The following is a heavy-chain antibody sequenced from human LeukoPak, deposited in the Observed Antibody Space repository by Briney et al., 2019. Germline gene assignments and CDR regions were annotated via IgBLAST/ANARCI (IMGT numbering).Heavy chain of an antibody. CDR3: ARDRYDSSGYYYVDAFDI. CDR1: GGSISSGGYY. CDR2: IYYSGST. J-gene: IGHJ3*02. Sequence: SETLSLTCTVSGGSISSGGYYWSWIRQHPGKGLEWIGYIYYSGSTYYNPSLKSRVTISVDTSKNQFSLKLSSVTAADTAVYYCARDRYDSSGYYYVDAFDIWGQGTMVTVPS. D-gene: IGHD3-22*01. V-gene: IGHV4-31*03.